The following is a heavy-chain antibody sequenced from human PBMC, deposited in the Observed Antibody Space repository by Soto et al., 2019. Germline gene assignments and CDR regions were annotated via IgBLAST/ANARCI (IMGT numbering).Heavy chain of an antibody. CDR3: AKFWRGDYVGLDY. CDR1: GFTFSSYE. CDR2: ISGSGGST. V-gene: IGHV3-23*01. Sequence: GGSLRLSCAASGFTFSSYEMNWVRQAPGKGLEWVSAISGSGGSTYYADSVKGRFTISRDNSKNTLYLQMNSLRAEDTAVYYCAKFWRGDYVGLDYWGQGTLVTVSS. J-gene: IGHJ4*02. D-gene: IGHD4-17*01.